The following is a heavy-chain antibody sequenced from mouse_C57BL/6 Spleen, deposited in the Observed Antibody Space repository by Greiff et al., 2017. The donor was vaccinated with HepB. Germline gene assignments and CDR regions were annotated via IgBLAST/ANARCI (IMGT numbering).Heavy chain of an antibody. V-gene: IGHV1-69*01. D-gene: IGHD1-1*01. CDR1: GYTFTSYW. Sequence: VQLQQPGAELVMPGASVKLSCKASGYTFTSYWMHWVKQRPGQGLEWIGEIDPSDSYTNYNQKFKGKSTLTVDKSSSTAYMQLSSLTSEDSAVYYCARAYYYYGSSLDYWGQGTTLTVSS. CDR2: IDPSDSYT. CDR3: ARAYYYYGSSLDY. J-gene: IGHJ2*01.